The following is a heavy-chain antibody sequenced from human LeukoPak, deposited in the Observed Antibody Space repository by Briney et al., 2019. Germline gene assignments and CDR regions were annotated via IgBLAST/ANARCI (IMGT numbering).Heavy chain of an antibody. CDR1: GYTFTSYA. CDR3: ARDQRVRGVIVWDTRNDHYYMDV. D-gene: IGHD3-10*01. J-gene: IGHJ6*03. Sequence: GASVKVSCKASGYTFTSYAMNWVRQAPGQGLEWMGWINPNSGGTNYAQKFQGRVTMTRDTSISTAYMELSRLRSDDTAVYYCARDQRVRGVIVWDTRNDHYYMDVWGKGTTVTVSS. CDR2: INPNSGGT. V-gene: IGHV1-2*02.